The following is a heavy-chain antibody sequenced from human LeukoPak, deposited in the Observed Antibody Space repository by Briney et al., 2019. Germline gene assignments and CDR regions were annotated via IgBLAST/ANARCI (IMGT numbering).Heavy chain of an antibody. V-gene: IGHV4-4*02. J-gene: IGHJ3*02. CDR2: IYHSGST. D-gene: IGHD3-22*01. CDR3: ARTYYYDSSGYYSASIAFDI. CDR1: GGSISSSNW. Sequence: PSGTLSLTCAVSGGSISSSNWWSWVRQPPGKGLEWIGEIYHSGSTNYNPSLKSRVTISVDKSKNQFSLKLSSVTAADTAVYYCARTYYYDSSGYYSASIAFDIWGQGTMVTVSS.